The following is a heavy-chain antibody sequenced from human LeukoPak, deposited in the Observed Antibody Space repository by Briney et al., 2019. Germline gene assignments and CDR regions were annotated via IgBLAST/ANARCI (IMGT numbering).Heavy chain of an antibody. CDR1: GFTFSSYE. CDR2: ISSSGSTI. D-gene: IGHD2-2*01. V-gene: IGHV3-48*03. CDR3: ARVLVVVPAELIDY. J-gene: IGHJ4*02. Sequence: GGSLRLSCAASGFTFSSYEMNWVRQAPGKGLEWVSYISSSGSTIYYADSVKGRFTISRDNAKNSLYLQMNSLRAEDTAVYYCARVLVVVPAELIDYWGQGTLVTVSS.